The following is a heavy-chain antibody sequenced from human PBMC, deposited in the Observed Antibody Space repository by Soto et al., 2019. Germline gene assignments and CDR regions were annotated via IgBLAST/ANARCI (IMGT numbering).Heavy chain of an antibody. V-gene: IGHV1-46*01. CDR3: ARLGPASSWGSNGMDV. CDR1: GYTFTSYY. Sequence: VKVSCKASGYTFTSYYMHWVRQAPGQGLEWMGIINPSGGSTSYAQKFQGRVTMTRDTSTSTVYMELSSLRSEDTAVYYCARLGPASSWGSNGMDVWGQGTTVTVSS. CDR2: INPSGGST. J-gene: IGHJ6*02. D-gene: IGHD6-13*01.